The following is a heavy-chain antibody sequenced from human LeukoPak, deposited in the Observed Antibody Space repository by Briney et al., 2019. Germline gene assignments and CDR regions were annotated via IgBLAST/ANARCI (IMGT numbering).Heavy chain of an antibody. CDR2: IHTSGNT. Sequence: SETLSLTCTVSDGSISTYYWSWIRQPAGKGLEWIGRIHTSGNTIYNPSLKSRVTMSVDTSKNQFSLTLSSVTAADTAVYYCARVLLEPNYYYYGMDVWGQGTTVTVSS. V-gene: IGHV4-4*07. CDR1: DGSISTYY. D-gene: IGHD2-15*01. J-gene: IGHJ6*02. CDR3: ARVLLEPNYYYYGMDV.